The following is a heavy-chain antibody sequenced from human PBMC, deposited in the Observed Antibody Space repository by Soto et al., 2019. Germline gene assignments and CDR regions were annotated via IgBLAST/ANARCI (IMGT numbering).Heavy chain of an antibody. CDR1: GFTFSSYS. D-gene: IGHD3-10*01. J-gene: IGHJ6*02. V-gene: IGHV3-21*01. CDR2: ISSSSSYI. Sequence: EVQLVESGGGLVKPGGSLRLSCAASGFTFSSYSMNWVRQAPGKGLEWVSSISSSSSYIYYADSVKGRFTISRDNAKNSLYLQMNSLRAEDTAVYYCARDKENGSGSYQPYHYYYGMDVWGQGTTVTVSS. CDR3: ARDKENGSGSYQPYHYYYGMDV.